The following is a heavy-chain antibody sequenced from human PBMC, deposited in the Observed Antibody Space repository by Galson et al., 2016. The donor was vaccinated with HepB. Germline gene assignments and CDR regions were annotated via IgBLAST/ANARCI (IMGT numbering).Heavy chain of an antibody. CDR1: GFTFSNYD. D-gene: IGHD2-15*01. J-gene: IGHJ3*02. Sequence: SLRLSCAASGFTFSNYDMHWVRQATGKGLEWVSAIGAAGDTYYPGSVKGRFTISRENANNSLYLHMNSLRAGDTAVYYCASEGGCSGGRCHNAAFDIWGQGTMVTVSS. CDR2: IGAAGDT. V-gene: IGHV3-13*01. CDR3: ASEGGCSGGRCHNAAFDI.